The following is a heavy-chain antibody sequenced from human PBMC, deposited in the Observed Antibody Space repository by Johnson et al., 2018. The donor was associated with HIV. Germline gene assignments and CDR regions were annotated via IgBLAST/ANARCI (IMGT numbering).Heavy chain of an antibody. V-gene: IGHV3-30*18. CDR2: ISYDGSNK. CDR1: RITLSSYG. D-gene: IGHD3-10*01. CDR3: AKQYYGSGGSVHAFDI. J-gene: IGHJ3*02. Sequence: QMLLVESGGGLVQRGGSLRLSCAASRITLSSYGMHWVRQAPGKGLEWVAVISYDGSNKYYADSVKGRFTVSRDNSKNTVYLQMNSLRAEDTAVYYCAKQYYGSGGSVHAFDIWGQGTMVTVSS.